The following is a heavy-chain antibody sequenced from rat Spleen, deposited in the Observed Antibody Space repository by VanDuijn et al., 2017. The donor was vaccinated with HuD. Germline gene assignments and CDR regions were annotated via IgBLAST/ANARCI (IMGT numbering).Heavy chain of an antibody. V-gene: IGHV3-3*01. J-gene: IGHJ2*01. CDR3: ARWTTVATSFDY. CDR1: DYSITSSYR. CDR2: INGAGST. D-gene: IGHD1-3*01. Sequence: VRLLESGPGLVKPSQSLSLTCSVTDYSITSSYRWNWIRKFPGNKLEWMGYINGAGSTNYNPSLKSRISITRDTSKNQFFLQVNSVTTEDTATYYCARWTTVATSFDYWGQGVMVTVSS.